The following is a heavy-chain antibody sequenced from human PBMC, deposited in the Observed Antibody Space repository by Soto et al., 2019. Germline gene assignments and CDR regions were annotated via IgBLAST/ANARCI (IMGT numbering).Heavy chain of an antibody. CDR2: MSHSGGT. D-gene: IGHD1-1*01. Sequence: QVQLQQWGAGLLKPSETLSLTCAVYGGFVSSGSYYWSWIRQPPGKGLEWIGEMSHSGGTHFNPSLKIRVTISVDTSKNQFSLKMSSVTAAYTALYYCARVERGTATTVVDAFDIWGPGTMVTVSS. V-gene: IGHV4-34*01. CDR3: ARVERGTATTVVDAFDI. J-gene: IGHJ3*02. CDR1: GGFVSSGSYY.